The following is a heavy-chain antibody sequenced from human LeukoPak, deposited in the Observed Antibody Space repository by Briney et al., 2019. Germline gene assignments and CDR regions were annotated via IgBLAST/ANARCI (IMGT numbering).Heavy chain of an antibody. V-gene: IGHV4-61*08. D-gene: IGHD3-3*01. CDR2: IYYSGST. J-gene: IGHJ6*02. CDR3: ARTSYDSWSGLYYYGMDV. CDR1: GGSISSGGYY. Sequence: PSETLSLTCTVSGGSISSGGYYWSWIRQPPGKGLEWIGYIYYSGSTNYNPSLKSRVTISVDTSKNQFFLKLSSVTAADTAVYYCARTSYDSWSGLYYYGMDVWGQGTTVTVSS.